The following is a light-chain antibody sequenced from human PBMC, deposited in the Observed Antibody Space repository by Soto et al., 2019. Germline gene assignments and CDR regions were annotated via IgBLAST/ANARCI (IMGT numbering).Light chain of an antibody. Sequence: EIVLTQSPGTLSLSPGERATLSCRASQSVSISYLAWYQQKPGQAPRLLIYGASSRATGIPDRFSGSGSVTDFTLTISRLEPEDFAVYYCQQYGSSSLYTFGQGTKRAIK. CDR3: QQYGSSSLYT. CDR1: QSVSISY. V-gene: IGKV3-20*01. J-gene: IGKJ2*01. CDR2: GAS.